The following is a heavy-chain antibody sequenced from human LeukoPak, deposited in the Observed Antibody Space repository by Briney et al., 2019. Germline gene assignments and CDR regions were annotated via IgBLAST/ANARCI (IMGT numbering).Heavy chain of an antibody. CDR2: ISGSGGST. V-gene: IGHV3-23*01. Sequence: QPGGSLRLSCAASGFTYSRYAMSWVRQAPGKGLEWVSAISGSGGSTYYADSVKGRFTISRDNSKNTLYLQMNSLRAEDTAVYYCAKDAWVTRANSFDFWGQGTLVTVSS. D-gene: IGHD3-10*01. CDR3: AKDAWVTRANSFDF. CDR1: GFTYSRYA. J-gene: IGHJ4*02.